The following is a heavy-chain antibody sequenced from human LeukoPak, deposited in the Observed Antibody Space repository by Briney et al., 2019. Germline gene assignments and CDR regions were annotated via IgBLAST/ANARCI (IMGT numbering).Heavy chain of an antibody. CDR2: INHTGST. J-gene: IGHJ4*02. D-gene: IGHD2-8*01. CDR3: ARQWGRLGFDY. Sequence: SETLSLTCAAYGGSFSGYYWSWLRQPPGKGLVWIGEINHTGSTSYNPSLKSRVTISVDTSKNQFSLKLTSVTAADTAVYYCARQWGRLGFDYWGQGTLVTVSS. CDR1: GGSFSGYY. V-gene: IGHV4-34*01.